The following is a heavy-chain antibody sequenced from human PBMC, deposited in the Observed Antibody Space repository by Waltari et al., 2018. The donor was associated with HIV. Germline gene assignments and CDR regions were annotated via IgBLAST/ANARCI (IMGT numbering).Heavy chain of an antibody. CDR1: GFTFTRYA. V-gene: IGHV3-30*09. CDR2: ISYDGSTT. J-gene: IGHJ6*02. Sequence: QVQVVESGGGVVQPGRSLRLSCAASGFTFTRYAMHWVRQAPGKGLEWVALISYDGSTTYYTDSVKDRFVISRVNSKNSLHLQLNSLRAEDTAVYYCARAKVLRPYYYGMDVWGQGTTVTVSS. D-gene: IGHD2-21*01. CDR3: ARAKVLRPYYYGMDV.